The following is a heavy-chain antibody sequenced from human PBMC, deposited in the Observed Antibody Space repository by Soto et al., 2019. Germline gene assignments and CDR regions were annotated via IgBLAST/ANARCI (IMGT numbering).Heavy chain of an antibody. Sequence: QVQLQESGPGLVKASETLSLTCTVSGGSISSYYWSWIRQPPGKGLEWIGYVYYSGSTKYNPSLRSRVTISVDTSKNQFSLKLSSVTAADTAVYYCATYPGGRMPYWGQGTLVTVSS. CDR3: ATYPGGRMPY. CDR1: GGSISSYY. V-gene: IGHV4-59*08. J-gene: IGHJ4*02. D-gene: IGHD2-15*01. CDR2: VYYSGST.